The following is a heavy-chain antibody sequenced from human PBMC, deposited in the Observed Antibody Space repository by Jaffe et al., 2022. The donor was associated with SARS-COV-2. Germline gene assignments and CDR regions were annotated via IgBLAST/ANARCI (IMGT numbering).Heavy chain of an antibody. CDR3: ARLPDPPSYYGMDV. J-gene: IGHJ6*02. CDR1: GGSISSSSYY. Sequence: QLQLQESGPGLVKPSETLSLTCTVSGGSISSSSYYWGWIRQPPGKGLEWIGSIYYSGSAYYNPSLKSRVTISVDTSKNQFSLKLSSVTAADTAVYYCARLPDPPSYYGMDVWGQGATVTVSS. CDR2: IYYSGSA. V-gene: IGHV4-39*01.